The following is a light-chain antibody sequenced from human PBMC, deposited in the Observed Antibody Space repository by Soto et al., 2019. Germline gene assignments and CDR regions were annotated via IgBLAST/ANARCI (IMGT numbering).Light chain of an antibody. CDR3: QQYGSSPLMYT. CDR2: VAS. V-gene: IGKV3-20*01. J-gene: IGKJ2*01. Sequence: ENVLTQSPGTLSLSPGERATLSCRAGQSVTSTYLAWYQHKPGQGPRLLVYVASSRATGLPDRFSGSGSGTYFTLTIRRLEPEDFAVYYCQQYGSSPLMYTFGQGTKLELK. CDR1: QSVTSTY.